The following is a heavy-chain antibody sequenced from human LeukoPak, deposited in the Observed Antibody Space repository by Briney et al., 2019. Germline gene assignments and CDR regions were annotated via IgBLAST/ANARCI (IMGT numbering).Heavy chain of an antibody. Sequence: SETMSLTCAVYGGSFSGYYWSWIRQPPGKGLEWIGEINHSGSTNYNPSLKSRVTISVDTSKNQFSLKLSSVTAADTAVYYCAGGPDIVVVVAASNWFDPWGQGTLVTVSS. CDR1: GGSFSGYY. D-gene: IGHD2-15*01. CDR3: AGGPDIVVVVAASNWFDP. V-gene: IGHV4-34*01. CDR2: INHSGST. J-gene: IGHJ5*02.